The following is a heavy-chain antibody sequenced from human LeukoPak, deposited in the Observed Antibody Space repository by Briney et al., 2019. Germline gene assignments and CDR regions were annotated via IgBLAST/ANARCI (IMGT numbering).Heavy chain of an antibody. Sequence: GGSLRLSCAASGFIFRNYDMHWVRQAPGKGLEWVAYVRYDGSNKYYVDSVKGRFTISGDDSRNTLYLQMNSPRAEDTAVYYCAKDRGTARSTHFDYWGQGTLVTVSS. V-gene: IGHV3-30*02. CDR1: GFIFRNYD. CDR2: VRYDGSNK. CDR3: AKDRGTARSTHFDY. D-gene: IGHD3-10*01. J-gene: IGHJ4*02.